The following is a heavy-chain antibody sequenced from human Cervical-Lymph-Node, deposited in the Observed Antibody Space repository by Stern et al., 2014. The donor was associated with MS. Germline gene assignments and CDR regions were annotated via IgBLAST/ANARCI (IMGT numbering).Heavy chain of an antibody. Sequence: MQLVESGAEVKKPGASVKVSCKASGYTFTGYYMHWVRQAPGQGLEWMGWINPNSGGTNYAQKFQGRVTMTRDTSISTAYMELSRRRSDDTAVYYCAAAAGTLYYYYYGMDVWGQGTTVTVSS. CDR1: GYTFTGYY. D-gene: IGHD6-13*01. V-gene: IGHV1-2*02. J-gene: IGHJ6*02. CDR3: AAAAGTLYYYYYGMDV. CDR2: INPNSGGT.